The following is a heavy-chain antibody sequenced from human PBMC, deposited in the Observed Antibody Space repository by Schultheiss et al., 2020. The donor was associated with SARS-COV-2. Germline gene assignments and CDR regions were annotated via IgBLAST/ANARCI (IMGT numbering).Heavy chain of an antibody. D-gene: IGHD2-8*01. V-gene: IGHV3-33*01. J-gene: IGHJ1*01. CDR3: ARVGRDCSHGVCYNAEYFQH. Sequence: GGSLRLSCAASGFTFSRYGMHWVRQAPGKGLEWVAVIWYDGSNKYYTDSVKGRFTISRDNSKNTLYLQMNSLRAEDTAIYYCARVGRDCSHGVCYNAEYFQHWGQGTLVTVSS. CDR2: IWYDGSNK. CDR1: GFTFSRYG.